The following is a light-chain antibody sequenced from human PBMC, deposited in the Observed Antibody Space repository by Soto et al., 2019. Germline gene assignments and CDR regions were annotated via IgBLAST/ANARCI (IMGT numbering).Light chain of an antibody. CDR2: KVS. CDR1: QSLVYSNGNTY. Sequence: DVVMTQSPLSLPVTLGQPASISCRSSQSLVYSNGNTYLNWFQQRPGQSPRRLIYKVSNRDAGVPDRFSGSGSGTDFTLTISRVEAEDGGVYYCMQGTHWITFGQGTRLEIK. J-gene: IGKJ5*01. V-gene: IGKV2-30*01. CDR3: MQGTHWIT.